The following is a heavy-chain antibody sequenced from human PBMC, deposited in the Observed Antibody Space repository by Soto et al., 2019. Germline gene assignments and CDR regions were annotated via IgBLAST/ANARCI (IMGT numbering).Heavy chain of an antibody. CDR2: IRSKANSYAT. V-gene: IGHV3-73*01. CDR3: TTQVRKTTVTTSYDYGMDV. CDR1: GFTFSGSA. D-gene: IGHD4-17*01. J-gene: IGHJ6*01. Sequence: EVQLVESGGGLVQPGGSLKLSCAASGFTFSGSAMHWVRQASGKGLEWVGRIRSKANSYATAYAASVKGRFTISRDDSKNTAYLQMNSLKTEDTAVYYCTTQVRKTTVTTSYDYGMDVW.